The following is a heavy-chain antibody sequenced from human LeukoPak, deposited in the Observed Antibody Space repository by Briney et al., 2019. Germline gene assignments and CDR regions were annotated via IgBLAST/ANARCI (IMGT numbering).Heavy chain of an antibody. V-gene: IGHV3-9*01. CDR2: ISWNSGNI. D-gene: IGHD1-14*01. Sequence: TGGSLRLSCAGSGFTFDDYAMHWVRQAPGKGLEWVSGISWNSGNIGYADSVKGRFIVSRDNAKNSLYLQMNSLRDEDTAVYYCAREVWGPEYWGQGTLVTVSS. CDR3: AREVWGPEY. J-gene: IGHJ4*02. CDR1: GFTFDDYA.